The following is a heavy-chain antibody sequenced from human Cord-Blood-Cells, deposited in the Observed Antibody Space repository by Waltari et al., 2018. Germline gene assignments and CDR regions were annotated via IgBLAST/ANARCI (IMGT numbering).Heavy chain of an antibody. D-gene: IGHD3-22*01. Sequence: QVQLQESGPGLVKPSQTLSLTCTVSGGSISSGGYYWSWILQHPGKGMEWIGYIYYSGSTYYNPSLKSRVTISVDTSKNQFSLKLSSVTAADTAVYCCARGYYYDSSGYDYWGQGTLVTVSS. CDR1: GGSISSGGYY. V-gene: IGHV4-31*03. CDR2: IYYSGST. J-gene: IGHJ4*02. CDR3: ARGYYYDSSGYDY.